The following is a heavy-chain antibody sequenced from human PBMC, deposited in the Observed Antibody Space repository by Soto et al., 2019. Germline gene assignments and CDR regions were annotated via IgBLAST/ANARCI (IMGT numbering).Heavy chain of an antibody. Sequence: SEGLSRTCTVSGSCISSGGYYLSCIRQHPGKGLEWMGYSYYSARTYYNPSLKSRVTIRVDTSKTHFSLKLSPATAAATAVYYCARSHTPPNWFAPWGQGTLVTVSS. CDR2: SYYSART. CDR1: GSCISSGGYY. CDR3: ARSHTPPNWFAP. V-gene: IGHV4-31*03. J-gene: IGHJ5*02.